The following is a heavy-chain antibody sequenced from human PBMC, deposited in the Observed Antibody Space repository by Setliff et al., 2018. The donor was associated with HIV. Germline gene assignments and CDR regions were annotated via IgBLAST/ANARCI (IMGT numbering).Heavy chain of an antibody. V-gene: IGHV1-18*01. Sequence: ASVKVSCKASGYTFSSYGISWVRQTPGQGLEWMGWISAADHKKYYAPKVHDRIILTMDISTTTAHLQLRSLRSDDTAVYFCAREVPSNTGSYYKTYWGQGTLVTGSS. CDR2: ISAADHKK. D-gene: IGHD3-10*01. CDR3: AREVPSNTGSYYKTY. J-gene: IGHJ4*02. CDR1: GYTFSSYG.